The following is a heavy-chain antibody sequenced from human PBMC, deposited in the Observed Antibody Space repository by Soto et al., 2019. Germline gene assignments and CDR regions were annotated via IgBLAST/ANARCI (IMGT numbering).Heavy chain of an antibody. CDR2: IKSTTDGGTT. CDR3: TTGLSNGYYNFDY. J-gene: IGHJ4*01. D-gene: IGHD3-22*01. CDR1: GFTLSEGG. Sequence: GGCLGLAGESFGFTLSEGGVSWVRQAPGKGLEWVGRIKSTTDGGTTDYAAPVKGRFPISRDDSNDTLYLQMNSLKTEDPAVYSCTTGLSNGYYNFDYWGHGP. V-gene: IGHV3-15*01.